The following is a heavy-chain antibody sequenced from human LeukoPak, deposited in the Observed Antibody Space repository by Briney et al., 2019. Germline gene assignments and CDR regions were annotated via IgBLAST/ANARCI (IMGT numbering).Heavy chain of an antibody. V-gene: IGHV3-53*01. CDR3: SAQPEEVAGGMNS. Sequence: GGSLRLSCAASGFTVSSNYMSWVRQAPGKGLEWVSVIYSGGSTYYADSVKGRFTISRDNSKNTLYLQMITLRAGDTAVYYCSAQPEEVAGGMNSWGQGALVTVCS. CDR2: IYSGGST. J-gene: IGHJ4*02. CDR1: GFTVSSNY. D-gene: IGHD6-19*01.